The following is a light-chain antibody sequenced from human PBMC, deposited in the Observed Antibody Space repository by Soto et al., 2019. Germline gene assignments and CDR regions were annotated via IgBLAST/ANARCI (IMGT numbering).Light chain of an antibody. CDR3: CSYAGSYTLV. Sequence: QSALTQPRSVSGSPRQSVTISCTGTSSDVGGYNFVSWYQQHPGKAPNVMIYDVSQPPSGVPDRFSGSKSGTTAPLTISGLQTEDEADYYCCSYAGSYTLVFGGGTQLTVL. CDR1: SSDVGGYNF. V-gene: IGLV2-11*01. J-gene: IGLJ2*01. CDR2: DVS.